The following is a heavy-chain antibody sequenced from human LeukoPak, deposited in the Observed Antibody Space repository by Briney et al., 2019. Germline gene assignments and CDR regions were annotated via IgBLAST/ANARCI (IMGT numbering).Heavy chain of an antibody. D-gene: IGHD3-3*01. V-gene: IGHV3-48*04. Sequence: GGSLRLSCEVSGFPFTLYNMNWVRQAPGKGLEWLSYISSSTNTIYYADSVKGRFTISRDNAKNSLYLQMNGLGAEDTAVYYCAKGSPYYDFWTPGDYWGQGTLVTVSS. J-gene: IGHJ4*02. CDR1: GFPFTLYN. CDR3: AKGSPYYDFWTPGDY. CDR2: ISSSTNTI.